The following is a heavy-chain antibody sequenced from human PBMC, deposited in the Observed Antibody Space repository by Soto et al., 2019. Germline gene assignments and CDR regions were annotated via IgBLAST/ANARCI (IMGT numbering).Heavy chain of an antibody. CDR1: GFTFSNYA. J-gene: IGHJ6*02. CDR3: ARGGSSSDNGMDV. V-gene: IGHV3-48*02. D-gene: IGHD3-16*01. Sequence: GGSLRLSCAASGFTFSNYAMSWVRQAPGKGLEWVSYISASSGSIYYADSVKGRFTVSRDNAKNSLFLQMNSLRDEDTAVYYCARGGSSSDNGMDVWGQGTTVTVSS. CDR2: ISASSGSI.